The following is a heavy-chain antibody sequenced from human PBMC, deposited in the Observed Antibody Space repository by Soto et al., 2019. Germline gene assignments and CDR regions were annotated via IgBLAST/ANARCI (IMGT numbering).Heavy chain of an antibody. J-gene: IGHJ4*02. Sequence: QVQLVESGGGVVQPGRSLRLSCAASGFTFSSYGMHWVRQAPGKGLEWVAVIWYDGSNKYYADSVKGRFTISRDNSENALYLQMNSLRAEDTAVYYCARDRYASGWYDGGYWGQGTLVTVSS. CDR3: ARDRYASGWYDGGY. CDR1: GFTFSSYG. D-gene: IGHD6-19*01. CDR2: IWYDGSNK. V-gene: IGHV3-33*01.